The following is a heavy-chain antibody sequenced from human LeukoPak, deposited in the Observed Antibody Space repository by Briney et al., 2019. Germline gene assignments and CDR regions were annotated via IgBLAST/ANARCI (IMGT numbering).Heavy chain of an antibody. CDR1: RSTFSNDW. Sequence: GGSLRLSCAASRSTFSNDWVHWVGQAPGKGLVWVSRINGEGTSTIYADSGRGGLTISRDNAQNTVDLQMNSLTAEDTAVYLCAREFLPTGAHTDAFDIWGQGTMVTVSS. CDR2: INGEGTST. CDR3: AREFLPTGAHTDAFDI. J-gene: IGHJ3*02. D-gene: IGHD7-27*01. V-gene: IGHV3-74*01.